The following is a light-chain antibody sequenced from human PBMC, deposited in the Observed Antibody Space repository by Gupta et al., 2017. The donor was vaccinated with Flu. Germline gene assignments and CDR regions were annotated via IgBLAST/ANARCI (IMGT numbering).Light chain of an antibody. CDR1: SSDVGRYNY. J-gene: IGLJ2*01. Sequence: QSALTQPASVSGSPGQSITISCTGTSSDVGRYNYVSWYQQHPGKAPKLMIYEVSNRPSGVSNRFSGSKSGNTASLTISGLQAEDEADYYCSSYTSSSTLEFGGGTKLTVL. V-gene: IGLV2-14*01. CDR2: EVS. CDR3: SSYTSSSTLE.